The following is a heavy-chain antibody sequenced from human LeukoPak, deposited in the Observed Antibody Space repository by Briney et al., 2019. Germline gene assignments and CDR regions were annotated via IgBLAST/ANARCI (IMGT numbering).Heavy chain of an antibody. CDR3: ARVCTGTTLESWFDP. Sequence: SETLSLTCTVSGGSISSSSYYWGWIRQPPGKGLEWIGGIYYSGSTYYNPSLKSRVTISVDTSKNQFSLKLSSVTAADTAVYYCARVCTGTTLESWFDPWGQGTLVTVSS. V-gene: IGHV4-39*07. CDR2: IYYSGST. D-gene: IGHD1-1*01. CDR1: GGSISSSSYY. J-gene: IGHJ5*02.